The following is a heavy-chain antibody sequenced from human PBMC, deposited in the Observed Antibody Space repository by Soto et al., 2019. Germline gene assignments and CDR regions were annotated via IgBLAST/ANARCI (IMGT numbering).Heavy chain of an antibody. CDR3: GRGRSGQIVVFY. V-gene: IGHV1-2*02. Sequence: ASVKVSCKASGYTFTGHYIHWVRQAPEQGPEWMGEIGPESGATRYAQKFQGRITMTRDMSITTVYMELNNLSPDDTAVYYCGRGRSGQIVVFYWGQGTPVTVSS. J-gene: IGHJ4*02. D-gene: IGHD5-12*01. CDR1: GYTFTGHY. CDR2: IGPESGAT.